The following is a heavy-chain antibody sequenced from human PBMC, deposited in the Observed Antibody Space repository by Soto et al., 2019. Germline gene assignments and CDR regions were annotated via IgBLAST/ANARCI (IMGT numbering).Heavy chain of an antibody. Sequence: QVQLVESGGGVVQPGRSLRLSCAASGFTFSSYSMHWVRKAPGKGLEWVAAMSFDGNSKYFADSVKGRFTISRDNSKNTLSLQMNSLGADDSAVYYCARGRSVIDHDDFEYWGQGTLVTVSS. CDR3: ARGRSVIDHDDFEY. CDR1: GFTFSSYS. D-gene: IGHD2-21*01. J-gene: IGHJ4*02. CDR2: MSFDGNSK. V-gene: IGHV3-30-3*01.